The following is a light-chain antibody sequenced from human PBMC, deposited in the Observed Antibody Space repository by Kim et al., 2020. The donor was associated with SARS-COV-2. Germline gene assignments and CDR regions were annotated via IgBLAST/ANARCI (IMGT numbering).Light chain of an antibody. J-gene: IGLJ3*02. V-gene: IGLV3-19*01. CDR3: NCRDTSG. CDR2: GKN. CDR1: SLRMYY. Sequence: SSELTQDSAVSVALGQTVTITCQGDSLRMYYASWYQQKPGQAPLLVFYGKNNRPSGIPDRFSGSSSGNTASLTITGAQAEDEADYYCNCRDTSGFGGGTQLTVL.